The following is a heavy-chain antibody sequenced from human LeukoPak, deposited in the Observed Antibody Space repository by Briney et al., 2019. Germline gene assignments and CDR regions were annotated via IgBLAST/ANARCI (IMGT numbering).Heavy chain of an antibody. Sequence: GASVKVSFKASGYTLTSYGISRVRQAPGQGLEWMGWISAYNGNTNYAQKLQGRVTMTTDTSTSTAYMELGSLRSDDTAVYYCARVLTMVRGAFNWFDPWGQGTLVTVSS. J-gene: IGHJ5*02. CDR1: GYTLTSYG. CDR3: ARVLTMVRGAFNWFDP. V-gene: IGHV1-18*01. D-gene: IGHD3-10*01. CDR2: ISAYNGNT.